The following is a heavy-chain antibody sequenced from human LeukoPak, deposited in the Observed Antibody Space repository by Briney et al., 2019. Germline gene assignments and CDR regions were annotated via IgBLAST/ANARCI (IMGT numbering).Heavy chain of an antibody. CDR2: SIPIFGTA. D-gene: IGHD3-9*01. CDR3: ARGGSYDILTGP. Sequence: SVKVSCKPSLCTFTRSAISWVRQAPGQGLEWRGGSIPIFGTANYAQKFQGTVTITAHESTSTACMELSSLRSEDTVVDYWARGGSYDILTGPWGEGTLVTVSS. J-gene: IGHJ4*02. V-gene: IGHV1-69*13. CDR1: LCTFTRSA.